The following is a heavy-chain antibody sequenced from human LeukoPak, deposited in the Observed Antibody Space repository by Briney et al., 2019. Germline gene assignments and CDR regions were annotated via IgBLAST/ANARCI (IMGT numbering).Heavy chain of an antibody. CDR3: AREFGSAYSYYFDY. D-gene: IGHD3-22*01. CDR1: GFIVSSNY. J-gene: IGHJ4*02. V-gene: IGHV3-66*01. CDR2: IYADDTT. Sequence: GGSLRLSCAASGFIVSSNYLSWVRQAPGKGLEWVSVIYADDTTYYAHSVKGRFTNSRDNSKNTLYLQMNSLRAEDTAVYYCAREFGSAYSYYFDYWGQGTLVTVSS.